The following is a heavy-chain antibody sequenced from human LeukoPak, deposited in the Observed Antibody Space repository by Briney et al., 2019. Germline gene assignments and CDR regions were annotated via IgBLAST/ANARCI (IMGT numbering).Heavy chain of an antibody. D-gene: IGHD3-10*01. CDR3: ARAGSVAFDY. CDR1: GIAFSNHA. J-gene: IGHJ4*02. V-gene: IGHV3-23*01. CDR2: ITASGGSA. Sequence: PGGSLRLSCVASGIAFSNHAMTWVRQVPGKGPEWVSGITASGGSAYHAESVKGRFTISRDNSKNTLYLQMNSLRAEDTAVYYCARAGSVAFDYWGQGTLVTVSS.